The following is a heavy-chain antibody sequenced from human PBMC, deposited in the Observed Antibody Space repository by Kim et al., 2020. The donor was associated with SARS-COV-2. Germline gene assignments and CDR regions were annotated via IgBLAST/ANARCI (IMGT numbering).Heavy chain of an antibody. CDR3: AVSLLPPGIAAAGSLGY. V-gene: IGHV3-23*01. J-gene: IGHJ4*02. CDR2: ISGSGGST. D-gene: IGHD6-13*01. CDR1: GFTFSSYA. Sequence: GGSLRLSCAASGFTFSSYAMSWVRQAPGKGLEWVSAISGSGGSTYYADSVKGRFTISRDNSKNTLYLQMNSLRAEDTAVYYCAVSLLPPGIAAAGSLGYWGQGTLVTVSS.